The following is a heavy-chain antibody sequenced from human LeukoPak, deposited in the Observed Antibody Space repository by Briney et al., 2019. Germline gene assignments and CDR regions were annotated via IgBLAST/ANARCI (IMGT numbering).Heavy chain of an antibody. Sequence: GGSLRLSCAVSGFTFSEFWMNWVRRSPGKGLEWVASINQNGGETSYVDSVKGRFTISRDNPKNSLYLQMSSLRAEDTAVYYCARDGAAPGLYFDLWGQGTLVTVSS. J-gene: IGHJ4*01. CDR3: ARDGAAPGLYFDL. V-gene: IGHV3-7*01. CDR1: GFTFSEFW. CDR2: INQNGGET. D-gene: IGHD6-13*01.